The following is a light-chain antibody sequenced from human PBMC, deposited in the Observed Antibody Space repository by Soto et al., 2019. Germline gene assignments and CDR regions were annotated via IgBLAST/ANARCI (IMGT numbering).Light chain of an antibody. Sequence: DIQMTQSPCTLSASVGDRVTITCRASQSIGTWLAWYQQKPGKAPNLLIYDASRLQSGVPLRFSGRGSGTDFTLTISSLQPEDYATYYCQQYNDFTFGPGTKVDIK. V-gene: IGKV1-5*01. J-gene: IGKJ3*01. CDR3: QQYNDFT. CDR2: DAS. CDR1: QSIGTW.